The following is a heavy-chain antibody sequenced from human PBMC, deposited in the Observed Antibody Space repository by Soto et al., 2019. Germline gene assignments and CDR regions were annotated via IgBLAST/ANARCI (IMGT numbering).Heavy chain of an antibody. Sequence: GGSLRLSCAASGFTFSSYAMSWVRQAPGKGLEWVSAISGSGGSTYYADSVKGRFTISRDNSKNTLYLQMNSLRAEDTAVYYCARVGSRFLEWLLYVPRYYGMDVWGQGTTVTVSS. CDR2: ISGSGGST. V-gene: IGHV3-23*01. J-gene: IGHJ6*02. CDR3: ARVGSRFLEWLLYVPRYYGMDV. D-gene: IGHD3-3*01. CDR1: GFTFSSYA.